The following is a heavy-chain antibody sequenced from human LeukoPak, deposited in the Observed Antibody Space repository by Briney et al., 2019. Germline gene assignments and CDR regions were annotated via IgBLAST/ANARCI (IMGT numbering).Heavy chain of an antibody. CDR1: GGSFSGYY. J-gene: IGHJ6*03. CDR2: INHSGST. Sequence: SETLSLTCAVSGGSFSGYYWSWIRQPPGKGLEWIGEINHSGSTNYNPSLKSRVTISVDTSKNQFSLKLSSVTAADTAVYYCARGNYGPHDGYYYYMAVWGKGTTVTVSS. V-gene: IGHV4-34*01. D-gene: IGHD4-17*01. CDR3: ARGNYGPHDGYYYYMAV.